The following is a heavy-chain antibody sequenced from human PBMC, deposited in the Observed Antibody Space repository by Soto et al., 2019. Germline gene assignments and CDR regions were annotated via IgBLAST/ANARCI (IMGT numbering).Heavy chain of an antibody. CDR3: ALRYALMITFGGEFDY. V-gene: IGHV4-34*01. CDR2: INHSGST. D-gene: IGHD3-16*01. Sequence: SETLSLTCAVYGGSFSGYYWSWIRQPPGKGLEWIGEINHSGSTNYNPSLKSRVTISVDTSKNQFSLKLSSVTAADMAVYYCALRYALMITFGGEFDYWGQGTLVTVSS. CDR1: GGSFSGYY. J-gene: IGHJ4*02.